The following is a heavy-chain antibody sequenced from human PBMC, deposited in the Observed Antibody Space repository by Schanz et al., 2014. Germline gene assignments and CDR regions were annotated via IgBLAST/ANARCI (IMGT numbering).Heavy chain of an antibody. CDR2: IGYDGSEK. CDR3: ARGPIPIQGVPMDF. V-gene: IGHV3-33*01. J-gene: IGHJ4*02. CDR1: GLNFDYYG. Sequence: QVQLVGSGGGVVQPGRALRLSCATSGLNFDYYGMNWVRQAPGKGLEWVANIGYDGSEKYYVDSVKGRFTSSRDKSKDTLYLQMSGLTPADTAVYYCARGPIPIQGVPMDFWGQGTLVNVSS. D-gene: IGHD3-10*01.